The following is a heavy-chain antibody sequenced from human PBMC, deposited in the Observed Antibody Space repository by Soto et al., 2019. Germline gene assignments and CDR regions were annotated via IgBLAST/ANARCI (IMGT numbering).Heavy chain of an antibody. CDR3: AKDPPTTGTTFDY. CDR1: GFTFSSFA. V-gene: IGHV3-23*01. D-gene: IGHD1-1*01. CDR2: INKSGGST. Sequence: GGSLRLSCAASGFTFSSFAMSWVRQASGKGLEWVSTINKSGGSTYYADSVKGRFTISRDNSKNMLFLQINGLRAEDTAVYYCAKDPPTTGTTFDYWGRGTLVTVSS. J-gene: IGHJ4*02.